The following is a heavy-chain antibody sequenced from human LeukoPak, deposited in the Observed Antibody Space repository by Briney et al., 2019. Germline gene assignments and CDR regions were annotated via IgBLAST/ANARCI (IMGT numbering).Heavy chain of an antibody. J-gene: IGHJ3*02. CDR2: IHHSGST. CDR1: GGSFSGNY. V-gene: IGHV4-34*01. D-gene: IGHD6-19*01. CDR3: ARSGWYSFDI. Sequence: PSETLSLTCAVYGGSFSGNYRTWIRQPPGKGLEWIGEIHHSGSTNYNPSLKSRVTISVDTSKNQFSLKLSSVTAADTAVYYCARSGWYSFDIWGQGTMVTVSS.